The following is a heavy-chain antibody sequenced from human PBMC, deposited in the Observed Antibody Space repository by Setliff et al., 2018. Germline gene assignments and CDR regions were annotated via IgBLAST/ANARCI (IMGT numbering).Heavy chain of an antibody. D-gene: IGHD3-22*01. Sequence: GSLRLSCAASGFTFRSYEMNWVRQAPGKGLEWISYITTSGSTIYYADSVKGRFTISRDNAKYSLYLKMNSLRAEDTAVYYCARGAITMITRYYMDVWGKGTTVTVSS. CDR3: ARGAITMITRYYMDV. CDR1: GFTFRSYE. CDR2: ITTSGSTI. J-gene: IGHJ6*03. V-gene: IGHV3-48*03.